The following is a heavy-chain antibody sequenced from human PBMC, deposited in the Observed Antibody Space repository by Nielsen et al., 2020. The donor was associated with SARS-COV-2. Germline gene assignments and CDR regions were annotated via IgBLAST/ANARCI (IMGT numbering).Heavy chain of an antibody. V-gene: IGHV5-51*01. CDR1: GYTFTTQW. CDR3: ASAPILASGPEN. J-gene: IGHJ4*02. CDR2: FYPGESET. D-gene: IGHD5-24*01. Sequence: GESLKISCKGSGYTFTTQWIAWVRQMPGKGLEWMGIFYPGESETRHSPSPQGRVTISADKSISTAYLHWSSLEASDTAVYFCASAPILASGPENWGQGTLVTVSS.